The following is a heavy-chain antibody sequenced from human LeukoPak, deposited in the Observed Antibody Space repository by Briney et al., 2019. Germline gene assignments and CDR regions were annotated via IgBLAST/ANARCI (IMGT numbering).Heavy chain of an antibody. CDR1: GGSISSYY. V-gene: IGHV4-59*01. Sequence: SETLSLTCTVSGGSISSYYWSWIRQPPAKGREWIGYIYYSGSTNYNPSLTSRVTISVDTSKNQSSLQLSSVTAADTAVYYWARDESSGWNSYFDLWGRGTLVTVSS. CDR2: IYYSGST. CDR3: ARDESSGWNSYFDL. J-gene: IGHJ2*01. D-gene: IGHD6-19*01.